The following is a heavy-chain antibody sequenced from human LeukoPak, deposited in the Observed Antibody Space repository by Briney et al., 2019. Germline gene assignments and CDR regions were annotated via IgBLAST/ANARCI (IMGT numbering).Heavy chain of an antibody. CDR3: TRLRSISGYSP. D-gene: IGHD3-22*01. J-gene: IGHJ5*02. CDR2: IRSKADTYAT. CDR1: GFTFSGSS. Sequence: SGGSLRLSCAASGFTFSGSSMHWVRQASGKGLEWVGRIRSKADTYATAYAASVKGRFTISRDDSKNMAYLQMNSLKTEDTAIYFCTRLRSISGYSPWGQGTLVTVSS. V-gene: IGHV3-73*01.